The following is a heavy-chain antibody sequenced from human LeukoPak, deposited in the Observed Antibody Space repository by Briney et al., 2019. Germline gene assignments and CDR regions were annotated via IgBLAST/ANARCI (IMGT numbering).Heavy chain of an antibody. J-gene: IGHJ6*02. CDR3: ARDSGPSDEKPCGGDCYFQEYYYYGMDV. Sequence: SVKVSCKASGGTFSSYAISWVRQAPGQGLEWMGGIIPIFGTANYAQKFQGRVTITADESTSTAYMELSSLRSEDTAVYYCARDSGPSDEKPCGGDCYFQEYYYYGMDVWGQGTTVTVSS. CDR1: GGTFSSYA. D-gene: IGHD2-21*02. CDR2: IIPIFGTA. V-gene: IGHV1-69*13.